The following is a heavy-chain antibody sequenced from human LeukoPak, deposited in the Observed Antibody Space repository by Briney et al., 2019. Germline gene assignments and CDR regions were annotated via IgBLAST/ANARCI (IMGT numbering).Heavy chain of an antibody. CDR2: ISSGRAI. J-gene: IGHJ4*02. V-gene: IGHV3-48*03. Sequence: GGSLRLSCAASGFPFSSFDMNWVRQAPGKGLEWVSYISSGRAIYYADSVEGRFTISRDNAKNSLYLQMNSLRAEDTAVYFCARADYWGQGTLVTVSS. CDR3: ARADY. CDR1: GFPFSSFD.